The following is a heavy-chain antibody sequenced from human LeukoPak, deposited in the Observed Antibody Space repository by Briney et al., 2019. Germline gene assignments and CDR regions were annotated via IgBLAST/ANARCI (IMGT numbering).Heavy chain of an antibody. CDR3: ARWALGSTSQLPYYYYMDV. CDR2: INSSGSTI. CDR1: GFTFSNYE. D-gene: IGHD2-15*01. V-gene: IGHV3-48*03. Sequence: GGSLRLSCVASGFTFSNYEMNWVRQVPGKGLECASYINSSGSTIYYADSVKGRFTISRDDAMNSLYLQMNSLRAEDTAVYYCARWALGSTSQLPYYYYMDVWGKGTTVTISS. J-gene: IGHJ6*03.